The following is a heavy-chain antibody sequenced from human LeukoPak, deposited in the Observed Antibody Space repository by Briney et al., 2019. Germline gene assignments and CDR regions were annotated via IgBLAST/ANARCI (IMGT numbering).Heavy chain of an antibody. Sequence: GGXLRLSCAASGFTFSSYAMSWVRQAPGKGLEWVSAMSGSGGSTYYADSVKGRFTISRENSKNTLYMQMNRLRAEDTAVYYCAKIAGTQWLATEDYWGQGTLVTVSS. CDR2: MSGSGGST. J-gene: IGHJ4*02. CDR1: GFTFSSYA. V-gene: IGHV3-23*01. D-gene: IGHD6-19*01. CDR3: AKIAGTQWLATEDY.